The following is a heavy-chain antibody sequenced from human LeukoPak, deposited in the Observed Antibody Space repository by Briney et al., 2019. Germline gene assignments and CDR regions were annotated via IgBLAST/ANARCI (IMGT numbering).Heavy chain of an antibody. Sequence: PSETLSLTCAVYGGSFSGYYWSWIRQPPGKGLEWIGEINHSGSTNYNPSLKSRVTISVDTPKNQFSLKLSSVTAADTAVYYCASFSGADLYYYYYMDVWGKGTTVTVSS. CDR2: INHSGST. CDR1: GGSFSGYY. CDR3: ASFSGADLYYYYYMDV. V-gene: IGHV4-34*01. J-gene: IGHJ6*03. D-gene: IGHD6-19*01.